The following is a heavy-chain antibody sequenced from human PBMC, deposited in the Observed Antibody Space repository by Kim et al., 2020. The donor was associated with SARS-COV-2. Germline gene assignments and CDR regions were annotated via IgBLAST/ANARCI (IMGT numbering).Heavy chain of an antibody. Sequence: GRSLRLSCAASGFTFSSYGMHWVRQAPGKGLEWVAVISYDGSNKYYADSVKGRFTISRDNSKKTLYLQMNSLRAEDTAVYYCAKDSLAMAVAGRVGAFD. CDR3: AKDSLAMAVAGRVGAFD. D-gene: IGHD6-19*01. CDR2: ISYDGSNK. V-gene: IGHV3-30*18. CDR1: GFTFSSYG. J-gene: IGHJ3*02.